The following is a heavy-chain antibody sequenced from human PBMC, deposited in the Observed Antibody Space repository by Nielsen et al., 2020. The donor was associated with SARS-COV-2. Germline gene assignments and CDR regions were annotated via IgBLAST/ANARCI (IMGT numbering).Heavy chain of an antibody. V-gene: IGHV3-30-3*01. CDR1: GFTFSSYA. Sequence: GESLKISCAASGFTFSSYAMHWVRQAPGKGLEWVAVISYDGSNKYYADSVKGRFTISRDNSKNTLYLQMNSLRAEDTAVYYCAKDLATMIVVETLDYWGQGTLVTVSS. J-gene: IGHJ4*02. D-gene: IGHD3-22*01. CDR2: ISYDGSNK. CDR3: AKDLATMIVVETLDY.